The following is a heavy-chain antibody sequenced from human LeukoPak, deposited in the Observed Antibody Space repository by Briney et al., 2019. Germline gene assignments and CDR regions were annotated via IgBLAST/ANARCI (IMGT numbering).Heavy chain of an antibody. CDR3: VRDPQD. V-gene: IGHV3-74*01. J-gene: IGHJ4*02. CDR2: INGDGSIT. CDR1: RLTLSSYW. Sequence: GGSLRLSCAGSRLTLSSYWMQWVRQAPGKGLVWVSRINGDGSITDYADSVKGRFTISRDNAKNTLFLQMDSLRDEDTAVYYCVRDPQDWGQGTLVTVSS.